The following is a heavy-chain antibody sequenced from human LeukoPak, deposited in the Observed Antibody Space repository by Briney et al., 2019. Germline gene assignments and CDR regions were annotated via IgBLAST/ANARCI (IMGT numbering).Heavy chain of an antibody. D-gene: IGHD6-19*01. CDR3: AKDIAVAGISGKAH. J-gene: IGHJ4*02. V-gene: IGHV3-23*01. CDR1: GFTFSSYA. Sequence: PGGSLRLSCAASGFTFSSYAMSWVRQAPGKGLEWVSAISGSGGSTYYADSVKGRFTISRDNSKNTLYLQMNSLRAEDTAVYYCAKDIAVAGISGKAHWGQGTLVTVSS. CDR2: ISGSGGST.